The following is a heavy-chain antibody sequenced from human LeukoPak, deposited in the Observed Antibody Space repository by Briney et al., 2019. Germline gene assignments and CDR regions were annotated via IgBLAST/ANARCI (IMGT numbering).Heavy chain of an antibody. Sequence: SETLSLTCTVSGGSISSSSYYWGWIRQPPGKGLEWIGSIYYSGSTYYNPSLKSRVTISVDTSKNQFSLKLSSVTAADTAVYYCARGRAGYVWGSYRYFPFDYWGQGTLVTVSS. V-gene: IGHV4-39*01. CDR1: GGSISSSSYY. CDR3: ARGRAGYVWGSYRYFPFDY. J-gene: IGHJ4*02. CDR2: IYYSGST. D-gene: IGHD3-16*02.